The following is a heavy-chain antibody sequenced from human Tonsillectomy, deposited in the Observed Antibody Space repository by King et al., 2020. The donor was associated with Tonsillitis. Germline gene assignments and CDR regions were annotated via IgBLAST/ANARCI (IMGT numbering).Heavy chain of an antibody. CDR3: ARLVGDSGGYYGFWFDP. CDR2: INYSGST. CDR1: GGSISSSTYY. Sequence: QLQESGPGLVKPSETLSLTCTVSGGSISSSTYYWGWIRQPPGKGLEWMGSINYSGSTYYNPSLKSRITISVDTSKNQFSLRLSSVTAADTAVYYCARLVGDSGGYYGFWFDPWGQGTLVTVSS. J-gene: IGHJ5*02. V-gene: IGHV4-39*07. D-gene: IGHD3-22*01.